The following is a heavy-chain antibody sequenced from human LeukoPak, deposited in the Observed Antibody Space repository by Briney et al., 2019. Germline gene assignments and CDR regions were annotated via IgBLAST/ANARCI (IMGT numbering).Heavy chain of an antibody. Sequence: PGGSLRLSCAASGFTFSSYWMHWVRQAPEKGLVWVSRINSDGNITNYADSVKGRFIISRDSAKNTLYLQMSSLRAEDTAVYYCARAEYTSSSRHFDYWGQGTLVTVSS. V-gene: IGHV3-74*01. CDR3: ARAEYTSSSRHFDY. D-gene: IGHD6-6*01. J-gene: IGHJ4*02. CDR2: INSDGNIT. CDR1: GFTFSSYW.